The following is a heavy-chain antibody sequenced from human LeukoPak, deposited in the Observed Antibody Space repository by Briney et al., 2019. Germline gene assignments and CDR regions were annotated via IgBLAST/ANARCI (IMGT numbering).Heavy chain of an antibody. Sequence: GGSLRLSCAASGFTFSSYAMHWVRQAPGKGLEYVSAISSNGGSTYYANSVKGRFTISRDNSKHTLYLQMSSLRDEDMDGYYCASSGDYGDYASDYWGQGTLVTVSS. CDR2: ISSNGGST. CDR3: ASSGDYGDYASDY. J-gene: IGHJ4*02. CDR1: GFTFSSYA. D-gene: IGHD4-17*01. V-gene: IGHV3-64*01.